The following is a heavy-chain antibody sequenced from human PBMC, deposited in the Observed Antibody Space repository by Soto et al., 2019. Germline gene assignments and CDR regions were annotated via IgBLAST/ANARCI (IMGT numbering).Heavy chain of an antibody. Sequence: SETLSLTCTVSGGSISSGDYYWSWILHPPGKGLEWIGYIYYSVSTYYNPSLKSRVTISVDTSKNQFSMKLSSVTAADTAVYYCARLTASAQYCSSTRSYTGTDEWGQGTLLTVS. J-gene: IGHJ4*02. CDR1: GGSISSGDYY. D-gene: IGHD2-2*02. CDR2: IYYSVST. V-gene: IGHV4-30-4*01. CDR3: ARLTASAQYCSSTRSYTGTDE.